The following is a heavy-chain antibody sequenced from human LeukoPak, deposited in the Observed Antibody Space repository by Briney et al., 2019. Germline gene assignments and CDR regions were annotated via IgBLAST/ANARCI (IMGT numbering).Heavy chain of an antibody. CDR3: ARGIADFWSGYSPYYYYYYMDV. J-gene: IGHJ6*03. V-gene: IGHV4-61*08. CDR1: GGSISSGGYY. CDR2: IYYSGST. D-gene: IGHD3-3*01. Sequence: PSETLSLTCTVSGGSISSGGYYWSWIRQPPGKGLEWIGYIYYSGSTNYNPSLKSRVTISVDTSKNQFSLKLSSVTAADTAVYYCARGIADFWSGYSPYYYYYYMDVWGKGTTVTVSS.